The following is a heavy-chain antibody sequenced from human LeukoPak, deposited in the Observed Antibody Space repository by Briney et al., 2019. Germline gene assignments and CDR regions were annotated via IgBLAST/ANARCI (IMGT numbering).Heavy chain of an antibody. D-gene: IGHD1-26*01. CDR3: AREKYSGSYYHNNWFDP. CDR1: GGSFSGYY. V-gene: IGHV4-59*01. J-gene: IGHJ5*02. CDR2: IYYSGST. Sequence: PSETLSLTCAVYGGSFSGYYWSWIRQPPGKGLEWIGYIYYSGSTNYNPSLKSRVTISVDTSKNQFSLKLSSVTAADTAVYYCAREKYSGSYYHNNWFDPWGQGTLVTVSS.